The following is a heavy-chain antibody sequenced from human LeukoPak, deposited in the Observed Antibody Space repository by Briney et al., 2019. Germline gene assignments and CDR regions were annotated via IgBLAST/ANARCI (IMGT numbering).Heavy chain of an antibody. CDR3: ARGTRYDYVWGSYLRPFDY. CDR1: GYSFILYG. V-gene: IGHV1-18*01. J-gene: IGHJ4*02. CDR2: SSTSTGDT. Sequence: ASVKVSCKTSGYSFILYGTSWVRQAPGQGPEWMGWSSTSTGDTKYTQKFQGRVTLTTDTSTSTAYMELSSLRSEDTAVYYCARGTRYDYVWGSYLRPFDYWGQGTLVTVSS. D-gene: IGHD3-16*01.